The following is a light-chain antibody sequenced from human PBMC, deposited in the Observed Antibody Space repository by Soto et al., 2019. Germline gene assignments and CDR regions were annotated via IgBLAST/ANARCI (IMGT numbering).Light chain of an antibody. CDR3: CSYAGSNYYV. Sequence: SVLPQPASVSVSPGQSITISCTGTSNDVGSYNLVSWYQHHPGKAPKLMIFEGSKRPSGVSNRFSGSKSGNTASLTISGLQAEDEADFYCCSYAGSNYYVFGTGTKVTVL. CDR2: EGS. CDR1: SNDVGSYNL. J-gene: IGLJ1*01. V-gene: IGLV2-23*01.